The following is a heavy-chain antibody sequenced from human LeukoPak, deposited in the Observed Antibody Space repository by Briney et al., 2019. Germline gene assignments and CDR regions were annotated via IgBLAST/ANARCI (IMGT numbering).Heavy chain of an antibody. CDR3: TVPRRLLFGYFGY. V-gene: IGHV3-23*01. CDR2: ISGSGGST. Sequence: GGSLRLSCAASGFTFSSYAMSWVRQAPGKGLEWVSAISGSGGSTYYADSVKGRFTISRDNSKNTLYLQMNSLRAEDTAVYYCTVPRRLLFGYFGYWGQGTLVTVSS. CDR1: GFTFSSYA. D-gene: IGHD2-21*02. J-gene: IGHJ4*02.